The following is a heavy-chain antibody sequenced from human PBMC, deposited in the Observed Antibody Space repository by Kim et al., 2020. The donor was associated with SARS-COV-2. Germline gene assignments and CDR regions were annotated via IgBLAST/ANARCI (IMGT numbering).Heavy chain of an antibody. D-gene: IGHD6-19*01. CDR2: IISDESST. Sequence: GGSLRLSCAASGFTFSRYWMHWVRQSLGKGLVWISRIISDESSTIYEDSVRGRFTISRDNARDTLYLQMNSLRVEDTGVYYCARGGCSRPICLDNWGRGT. CDR1: GFTFSRYW. CDR3: ARGGCSRPICLDN. J-gene: IGHJ4*02. V-gene: IGHV3-74*01.